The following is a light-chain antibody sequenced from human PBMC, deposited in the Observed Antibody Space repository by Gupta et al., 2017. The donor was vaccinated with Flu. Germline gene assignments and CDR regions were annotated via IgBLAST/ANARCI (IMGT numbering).Light chain of an antibody. V-gene: IGKV3-11*01. J-gene: IGKJ1*01. CDR2: DAS. CDR1: QSVSSY. CDR3: QQRSNWPPGGT. Sequence: EIVLTQSPATLSLSPGERATLSCRASQSVSSYLAWYRQKPGQAPRLLIYDASNRATGIPARFSGSGSGTDFTLTISSLEPEDFAVYYCQQRSNWPPGGTFGQGTKVEIK.